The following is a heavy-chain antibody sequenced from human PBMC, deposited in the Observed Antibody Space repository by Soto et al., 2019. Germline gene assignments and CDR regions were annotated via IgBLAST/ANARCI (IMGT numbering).Heavy chain of an antibody. D-gene: IGHD3-22*01. J-gene: IGHJ4*02. CDR1: GGTFNSYA. Sequence: QVQLVQSGAEVKKPGSSVKVSCKASGGTFNSYAISWVRQAPGQGLEWMGGIIPIFGTADYAQKFQGRVTITAVASTSTAYMELSSLRSEDSAVYYCASHYDSGGYYYRGLEYWGQGTLVTVSS. CDR2: IIPIFGTA. V-gene: IGHV1-69*12. CDR3: ASHYDSGGYYYRGLEY.